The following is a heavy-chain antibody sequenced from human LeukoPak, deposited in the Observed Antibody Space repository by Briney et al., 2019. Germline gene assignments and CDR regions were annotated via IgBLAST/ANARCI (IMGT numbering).Heavy chain of an antibody. D-gene: IGHD3-10*01. CDR1: GFTFSSYG. J-gene: IGHJ3*02. CDR2: IRYDGSNK. CDR3: AKDISGSGEGFDI. Sequence: GGSLRLSCAASGFTFSSYGMHWVLQAPGKGLEWVAFIRYDGSNKYYADSVKGRFTISRDNSKNTLYLQMNSLRAEDTAVYYCAKDISGSGEGFDIWGQGTMVTVSS. V-gene: IGHV3-30*02.